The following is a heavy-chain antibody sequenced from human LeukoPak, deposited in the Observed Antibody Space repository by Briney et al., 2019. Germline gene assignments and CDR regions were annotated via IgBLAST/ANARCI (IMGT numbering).Heavy chain of an antibody. V-gene: IGHV3-23*01. J-gene: IGHJ6*04. CDR2: ISGSGGST. D-gene: IGHD5/OR15-5a*01. Sequence: GGSLRLSCAASRFTFSSYAMSWVRQAPGKGLEWVSAISGSGGSTYYADSVKGRFTISRDNSKNTLYLQMNSLRAEDTAVYYCAKRVVHDYYYYGMDVWGKGTTVTVSS. CDR3: AKRVVHDYYYYGMDV. CDR1: RFTFSSYA.